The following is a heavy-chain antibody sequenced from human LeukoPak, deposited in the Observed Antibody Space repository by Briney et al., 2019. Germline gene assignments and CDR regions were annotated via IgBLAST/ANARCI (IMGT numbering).Heavy chain of an antibody. CDR1: GGSFSGYY. J-gene: IGHJ4*02. CDR2: INHSGST. CDR3: ARGRGYYDSSGLVY. Sequence: SETLSLTCAVYGGSFSGYYWSWIRQPPGKGLEWIGEINHSGSTNYNPSLKSRVTISVDTSKNQFSLKLSSVTAADTAVNYCARGRGYYDSSGLVYWGQGTLVTVFS. V-gene: IGHV4-34*01. D-gene: IGHD3-22*01.